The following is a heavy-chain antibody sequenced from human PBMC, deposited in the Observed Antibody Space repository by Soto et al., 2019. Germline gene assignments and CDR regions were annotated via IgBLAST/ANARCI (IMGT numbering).Heavy chain of an antibody. CDR2: ISGSGGST. CDR3: AKALPPVVVVMPTAGYYGMDV. J-gene: IGHJ6*02. Sequence: PGGSLRLSCAASGFTFRSYAMSWVRQAPGKGLEWVSAISGSGGSTYYADSVKGRFTISRDNTKNTLYLQMSSLRAEDTAVYYCAKALPPVVVVMPTAGYYGMDVWGQGTTVTVS. CDR1: GFTFRSYA. D-gene: IGHD2-15*01. V-gene: IGHV3-23*01.